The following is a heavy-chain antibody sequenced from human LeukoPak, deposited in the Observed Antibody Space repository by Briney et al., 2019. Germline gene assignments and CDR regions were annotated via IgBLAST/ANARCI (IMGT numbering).Heavy chain of an antibody. V-gene: IGHV3-48*02. D-gene: IGHD3-10*01. CDR1: GFTVSNNY. J-gene: IGHJ4*02. Sequence: GGSLRLSCAASGFTVSNNYMSWVRQAPGKGLEWVSYISASTSTKYYADSVKGRFTISRDNAKTSLYLQMNSLRDEDTAVYYCARGIGFYGSGSYHLDYWGQGTLVTVSS. CDR3: ARGIGFYGSGSYHLDY. CDR2: ISASTSTK.